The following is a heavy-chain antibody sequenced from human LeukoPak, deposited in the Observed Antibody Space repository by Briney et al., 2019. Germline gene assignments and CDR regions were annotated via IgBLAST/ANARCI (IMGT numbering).Heavy chain of an antibody. J-gene: IGHJ6*04. CDR2: INHSGST. D-gene: IGHD3-10*01. CDR3: ARGSSGSGSYYDPYGMDV. Sequence: SETLSLTCAVYGGSFSGYYWSWIRQPPGKGLEWIGEINHSGSTNYNPSLKSRVTISVDTSKNQFSLKLSSVTAANTAVYYCARGSSGSGSYYDPYGMDVWGKGTTVTVSS. V-gene: IGHV4-34*01. CDR1: GGSFSGYY.